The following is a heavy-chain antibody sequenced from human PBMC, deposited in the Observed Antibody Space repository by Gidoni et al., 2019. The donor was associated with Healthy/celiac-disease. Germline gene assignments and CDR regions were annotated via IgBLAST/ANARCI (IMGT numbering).Heavy chain of an antibody. CDR2: IIPIFGTA. J-gene: IGHJ6*02. D-gene: IGHD1-26*01. CDR1: GSTFSRYA. Sequence: QAQPVQSGAAVKKPGSSVKVSCKASGSTFSRYAISWVRQAPGQGLEWMGGIIPIFGTANYAQKFQGRVTITADKSTSTAYMELSSLRSEDTAVYYCARDYYSGSYQRYGMDVWGQGTTVTVSS. V-gene: IGHV1-69*06. CDR3: ARDYYSGSYQRYGMDV.